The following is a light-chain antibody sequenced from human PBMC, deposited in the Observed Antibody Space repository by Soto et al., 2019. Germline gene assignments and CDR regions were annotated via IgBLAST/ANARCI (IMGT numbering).Light chain of an antibody. V-gene: IGLV3-21*02. Sequence: SYELTQPFSVSVAPGQTAKLSCGGDNIGSKSVHWYQQKPGQAPVLVVYDDTDRPSGIPDRFSGSNSGNTATLTISRVEAGDEADYYCQVWDSSSELIFGGGTKLTVL. J-gene: IGLJ2*01. CDR2: DDT. CDR3: QVWDSSSELI. CDR1: NIGSKS.